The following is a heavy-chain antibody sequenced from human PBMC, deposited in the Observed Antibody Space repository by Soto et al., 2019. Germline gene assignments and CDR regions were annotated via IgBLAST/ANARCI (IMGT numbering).Heavy chain of an antibody. V-gene: IGHV4-31*03. D-gene: IGHD2-15*01. CDR2: RYYSEST. J-gene: IGHJ4*02. CDR1: GGSITTGGYY. CDR3: ARTKCSGGSCYSWSLDH. Sequence: SETLSLTCTVSGGSITTGGYYWSWIRQLPGKGLEWIGHRYYSESTYYNPSLKSRVSISLDTSKNQFSLKLSFVTAADTAMYYCARTKCSGGSCYSWSLDHWGQGTPVTVSS.